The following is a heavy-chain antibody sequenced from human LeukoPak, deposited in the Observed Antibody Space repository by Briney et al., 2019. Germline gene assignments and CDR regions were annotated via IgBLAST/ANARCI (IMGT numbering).Heavy chain of an antibody. V-gene: IGHV3-30*02. J-gene: IGHJ6*03. CDR2: MRYDGSNR. Sequence: GGSLRLSCAASGFTFSSYGMHWVRQAPGKGLEWVAFMRYDGSNRNYADFVKGRFTISRDNSKNTLYLQMNSLRAEDTAVYYCAKGVKVPLLRYFSYYMDVWGKGTTVTISS. CDR1: GFTFSSYG. D-gene: IGHD3-9*01. CDR3: AKGVKVPLLRYFSYYMDV.